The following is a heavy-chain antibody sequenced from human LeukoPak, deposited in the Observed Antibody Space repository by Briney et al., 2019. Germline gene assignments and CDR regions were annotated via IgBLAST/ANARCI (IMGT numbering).Heavy chain of an antibody. V-gene: IGHV1-8*01. Sequence: EAPVKVSCKASGYTFTSYDINWVRQATGQGLEWMGWMNPNSGNTGYAQKFQGRVTMTRNTSISTAYMELSSLRSEDTAVYYCARSAKYYYYYYMDVWGKGTTVTVSS. CDR2: MNPNSGNT. J-gene: IGHJ6*03. CDR3: ARSAKYYYYYYMDV. CDR1: GYTFTSYD.